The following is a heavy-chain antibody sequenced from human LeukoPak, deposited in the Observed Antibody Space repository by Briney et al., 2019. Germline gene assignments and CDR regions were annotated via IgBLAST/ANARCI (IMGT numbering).Heavy chain of an antibody. CDR1: GYSFTTYW. CDR3: ARGYCNGGSCFFDH. Sequence: GESLKISCKGSGYSFTTYWIGWVRQMPGKGLEWMGSIYPSDSDTTYSPSFQGQVSISADKSISTAYLQWSNLKASDTAMFYCARGYCNGGSCFFDHWGQGTLVPVSS. D-gene: IGHD2-15*01. CDR2: IYPSDSDT. V-gene: IGHV5-51*01. J-gene: IGHJ4*02.